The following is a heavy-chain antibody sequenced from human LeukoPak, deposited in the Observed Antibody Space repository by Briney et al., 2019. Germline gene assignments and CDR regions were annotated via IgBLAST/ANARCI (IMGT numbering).Heavy chain of an antibody. D-gene: IGHD3-9*01. CDR3: AKDATSSPYFHWFDN. J-gene: IGHJ4*02. CDR1: GFTFSNYA. V-gene: IGHV3-23*01. Sequence: GGSLRLSCAASGFTFSNYAMSWVRQAPGKGLEWVSGISSGDRTFHAESVKSRFTISRDKSKDTLYLQMNSLRAEDTAVYYCAKDATSSPYFHWFDNWGQGTQVIVSS. CDR2: ISSGDRT.